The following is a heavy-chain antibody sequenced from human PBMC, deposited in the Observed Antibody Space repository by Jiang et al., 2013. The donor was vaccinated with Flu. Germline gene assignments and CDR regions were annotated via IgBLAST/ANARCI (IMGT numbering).Heavy chain of an antibody. D-gene: IGHD2-21*01. Sequence: QLVESGGGVVQPGGSLRLSCAASGFIFSGYGMHWVRQAPGKGLEWVTFIQFDGSNEYYLDSVKGRFTISRDNSKNTLYLQMSSLRVEDTALYYCTVLSLIGLDVWGQGTMVTVSS. V-gene: IGHV3-30*02. J-gene: IGHJ3*01. CDR2: IQFDGSNE. CDR3: TVLSLIGLDV. CDR1: GFIFSGYG.